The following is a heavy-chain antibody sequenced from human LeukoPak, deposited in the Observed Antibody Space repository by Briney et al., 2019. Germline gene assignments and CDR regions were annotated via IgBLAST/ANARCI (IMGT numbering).Heavy chain of an antibody. CDR2: IYYSGST. J-gene: IGHJ6*02. CDR3: ARVSPLYGMDV. Sequence: SETLSLTCTVSGGSISSSSYYWGWIRQPPGKGLEWIGSIYYSGSTYYNPSLKSRVTISVDTSKNQFSLKLSSVTAADSAVYYCARVSPLYGMDVWGQGTTVTVSS. CDR1: GGSISSSSYY. V-gene: IGHV4-39*01.